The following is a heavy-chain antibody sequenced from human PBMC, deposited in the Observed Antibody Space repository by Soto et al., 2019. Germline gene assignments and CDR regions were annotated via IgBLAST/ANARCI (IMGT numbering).Heavy chain of an antibody. CDR1: GFSYNNYA. Sequence: GGSLRLSCAASGFSYNNYAMNWVRQAPGKGLEWVSSLSGSGETTYYADSVAGRFTISRDNSRNTLFLQMNSLSADDTAIYYCAKRSRQMNNEVNYYYFYGMDAWGQGTTVTVSS. D-gene: IGHD1-1*01. J-gene: IGHJ6*02. V-gene: IGHV3-23*01. CDR3: AKRSRQMNNEVNYYYFYGMDA. CDR2: LSGSGETT.